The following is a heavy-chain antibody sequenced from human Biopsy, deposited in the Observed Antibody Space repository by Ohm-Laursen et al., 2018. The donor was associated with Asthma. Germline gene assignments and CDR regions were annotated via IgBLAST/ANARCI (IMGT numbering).Heavy chain of an antibody. CDR2: ISVNNGNT. J-gene: IGHJ6*02. CDR1: GYTFNSAG. D-gene: IGHD3-10*01. CDR3: ARAVDYSHYYGIDV. V-gene: IGHV1-18*01. Sequence: AASVKVSCKTSGYTFNSAGITWVRQAPGQGLEWMGWISVNNGNTKVAQKLQDRVTMITDTSTSTAYMELRSVRSDDTSVYFRARAVDYSHYYGIDVWGQGTTVTVS.